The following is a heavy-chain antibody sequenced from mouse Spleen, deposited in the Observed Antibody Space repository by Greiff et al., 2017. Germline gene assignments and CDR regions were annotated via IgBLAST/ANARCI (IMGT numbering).Heavy chain of an antibody. V-gene: IGHV5-4*02. Sequence: EVKVVESGGGLVKPGGSLKLSCAASGFTFSDYYMYWVRQTPEKRLEWVATISDGGSYTYYPDSVKGRFTISRDNAKNNLYLQMSSLKSEDTAMYYCARERALRRGYAMDYWGQGTSVTVSS. CDR2: ISDGGSYT. CDR1: GFTFSDYY. J-gene: IGHJ4*01. D-gene: IGHD2-4*01. CDR3: ARERALRRGYAMDY.